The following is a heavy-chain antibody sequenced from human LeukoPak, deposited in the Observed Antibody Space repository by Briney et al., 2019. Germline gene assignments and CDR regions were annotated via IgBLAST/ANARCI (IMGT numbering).Heavy chain of an antibody. CDR1: GFVSSNY. J-gene: IGHJ5*02. V-gene: IGHV3-53*01. CDR3: AVFQARRWFDP. Sequence: GGSLRLSCTASGFVSSNYMSWVRQTPGKGLEWVSVIYSGGITYYADSVKGRFTISRDNSKNTLYLQMNSLRAEDTAVYYCAVFQARRWFDPWGQGTLVTVSS. D-gene: IGHD6-6*01. CDR2: IYSGGIT.